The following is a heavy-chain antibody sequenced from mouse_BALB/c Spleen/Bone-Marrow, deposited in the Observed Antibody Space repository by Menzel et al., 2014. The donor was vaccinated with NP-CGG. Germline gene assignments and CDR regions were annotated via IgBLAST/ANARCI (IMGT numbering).Heavy chain of an antibody. Sequence: DVMLVESGGGLVQPGGSLKLSCAASGFTFSSYGMSWVRQTPDKRLELVATINSNGGSTYYPDSVKCRFTISRDNAKNTLYLQMSSLKSEDTAMYYCARPYRYYFDYWGQGTTLTVSS. CDR1: GFTFSSYG. J-gene: IGHJ2*01. CDR3: ARPYRYYFDY. D-gene: IGHD2-14*01. CDR2: INSNGGST. V-gene: IGHV5-6-3*01.